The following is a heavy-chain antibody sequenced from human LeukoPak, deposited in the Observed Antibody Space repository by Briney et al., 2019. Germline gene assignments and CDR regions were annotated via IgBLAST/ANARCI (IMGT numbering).Heavy chain of an antibody. V-gene: IGHV3-23*01. D-gene: IGHD2-15*01. CDR2: ISGSGGST. Sequence: GGSLRLSCSASGFTFSTYAMHWVRQAPGKGLEWVSTISGSGGSTYYADFVKGRFTISRDNSKNTLCLQMNSLRAEDSAVYYCARYCSGASCYSGLDYWGQGTLVTVSS. CDR1: GFTFSTYA. J-gene: IGHJ4*02. CDR3: ARYCSGASCYSGLDY.